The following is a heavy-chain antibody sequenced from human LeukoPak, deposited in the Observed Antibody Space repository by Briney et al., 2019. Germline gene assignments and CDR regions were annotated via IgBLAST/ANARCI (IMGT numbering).Heavy chain of an antibody. CDR3: ARGGRITMVRGVITTTASDFDY. D-gene: IGHD3-10*01. V-gene: IGHV4-34*01. Sequence: SETLSLTCAVYGGSFSGYYWSWIRQPPGKGLEWIGEINHSGSTNYNPSLKSRVTISVDTSKNQFSPKLSSVTAADTAVYYCARGGRITMVRGVITTTASDFDYWGQGTLVTVSS. CDR2: INHSGST. J-gene: IGHJ4*02. CDR1: GGSFSGYY.